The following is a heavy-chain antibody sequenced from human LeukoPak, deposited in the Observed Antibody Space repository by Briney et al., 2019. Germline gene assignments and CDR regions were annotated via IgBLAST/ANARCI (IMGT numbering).Heavy chain of an antibody. V-gene: IGHV3-7*01. Sequence: PGGSLRLSCAASGFTFSSYWMSWVRQAPGKGLVWVANIKQDGSEKYYVDSVKGRFTITRDNAKNSLYLQMNSLRAEDTAVYYCARVLAVALIDYWGQGTLVTVSS. CDR3: ARVLAVALIDY. J-gene: IGHJ4*02. D-gene: IGHD6-19*01. CDR2: IKQDGSEK. CDR1: GFTFSSYW.